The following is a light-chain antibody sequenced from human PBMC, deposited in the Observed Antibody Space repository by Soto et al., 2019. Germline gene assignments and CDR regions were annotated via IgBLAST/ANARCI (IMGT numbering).Light chain of an antibody. J-gene: IGKJ1*01. CDR3: QQYNSYGT. CDR2: AAS. CDR1: QSISSW. V-gene: IGKV1-5*01. Sequence: DIQMTQSPSTLSASVGDRFTITCRTKQSISSWLAWYQQRPEKAPKLLIYAASSLESGLPSRFSGSGSGTEFTLTISSLQPDDFATYYRQQYNSYGTFGQGTTVDIK.